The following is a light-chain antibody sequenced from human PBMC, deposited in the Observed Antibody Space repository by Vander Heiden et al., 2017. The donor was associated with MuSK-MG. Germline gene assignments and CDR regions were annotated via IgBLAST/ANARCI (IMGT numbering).Light chain of an antibody. CDR2: WAS. J-gene: IGKJ5*01. CDR3: QQYYSTPIT. CDR1: QSVLYSSNNKNY. Sequence: ILMTQSPDSLAVSLGERATINCKSSQSVLYSSNNKNYLAWYQQKPGQPPKLLIYWASTRESGVPDRFSGSGSGTDFTLTISSLQAEDVAVYYCQQYYSTPITFGQGTRLEIK. V-gene: IGKV4-1*01.